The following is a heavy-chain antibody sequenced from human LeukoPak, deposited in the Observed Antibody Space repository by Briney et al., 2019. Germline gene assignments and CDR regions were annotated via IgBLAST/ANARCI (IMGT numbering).Heavy chain of an antibody. CDR1: GGSISSYY. D-gene: IGHD2-2*01. CDR2: IYYSGTT. V-gene: IGHV4-59*12. J-gene: IGHJ5*02. CDR3: AREVDAAAAYNWFDP. Sequence: SEALSLTCTVSGGSISSYYWSWIRQPAGKGLEWIGTIYYSGTTYYKASLKSRVTISVDTSKNQFSLRLSSVTAADTAVHYCAREVDAAAAYNWFDPWGQGTLVTVSS.